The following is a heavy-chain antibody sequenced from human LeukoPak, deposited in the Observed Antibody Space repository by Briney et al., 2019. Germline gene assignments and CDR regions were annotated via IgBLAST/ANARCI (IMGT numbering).Heavy chain of an antibody. CDR2: ISGYNGNT. J-gene: IGHJ3*02. Sequence: GASVKVSCKASGYTFSSYGISWVRQAPGQGLEWMGWISGYNGNTNYAQSLRGRVTMTTDTSTSTAYMELRSLRSDDTAMYYCARDQGDGYNWGTFDIWGQGTMVTVSS. CDR1: GYTFSSYG. D-gene: IGHD5-24*01. V-gene: IGHV1-18*01. CDR3: ARDQGDGYNWGTFDI.